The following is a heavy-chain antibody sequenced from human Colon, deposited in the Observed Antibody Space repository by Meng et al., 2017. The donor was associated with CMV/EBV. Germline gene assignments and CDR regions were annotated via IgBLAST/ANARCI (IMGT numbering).Heavy chain of an antibody. CDR3: VRRSYSGQDDY. CDR1: GFSFITDKAG. J-gene: IGHJ4*02. CDR2: IYWDDDT. Sequence: QITLKESGPTLVKPTQTLTLTCTFSGFSFITDKAGVGWIRHPPGKALEWLGFIYWDDDTRYSPSLKTRLTITRDTSKNQVILTMTNMDPADTATYYCVRRSYSGQDDYWGQGALVTASS. D-gene: IGHD5-12*01. V-gene: IGHV2-5*02.